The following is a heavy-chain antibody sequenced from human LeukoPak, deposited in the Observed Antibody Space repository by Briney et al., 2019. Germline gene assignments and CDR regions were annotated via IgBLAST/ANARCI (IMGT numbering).Heavy chain of an antibody. CDR3: AKTTNWNHVAAFDI. D-gene: IGHD1-14*01. CDR2: ISGSGGST. CDR1: GFTFSSYA. Sequence: VGSLRLSCAASGFTFSSYAMSWVRQAPGKGLEWVSAISGSGGSTYYADSVKGRFTISRDNSKSTLYLQMNSLRIEDTAVYYCAKTTNWNHVAAFDIWGKGTRVTVSS. V-gene: IGHV3-23*01. J-gene: IGHJ3*02.